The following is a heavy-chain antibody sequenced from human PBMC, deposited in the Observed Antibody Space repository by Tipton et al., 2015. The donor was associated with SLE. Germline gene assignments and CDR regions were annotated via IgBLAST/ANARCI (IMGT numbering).Heavy chain of an antibody. CDR2: INHSGST. Sequence: TLSLTCTVSGGSISSYYWSWIRQPPGKGLEWIGEINHSGSTNYNPSLKSRVTISVDTSKNQFSLKLSSVTAADTAVYYCAREAPMAGSAFDIWGQGTMVTVSS. D-gene: IGHD3-10*01. CDR1: GGSISSYY. J-gene: IGHJ3*02. CDR3: AREAPMAGSAFDI. V-gene: IGHV4-59*12.